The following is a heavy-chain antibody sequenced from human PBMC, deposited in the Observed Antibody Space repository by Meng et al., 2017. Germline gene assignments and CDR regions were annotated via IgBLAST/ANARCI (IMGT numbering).Heavy chain of an antibody. D-gene: IGHD1-1*01. V-gene: IGHV4-39*07. CDR1: GGSISSSSYY. CDR2: IYYSGST. CDR3: ARDCINRGPATGTIDY. J-gene: IGHJ4*02. Sequence: SETLSLTCTVSGGSISSSSYYWGWIRQPPGKGLEWIGSIYYSGSTYYNPSLKSRVTISVDTSKNRFSLKLSSVTAADTAVYYCARDCINRGPATGTIDYWGQGTLVTVSS.